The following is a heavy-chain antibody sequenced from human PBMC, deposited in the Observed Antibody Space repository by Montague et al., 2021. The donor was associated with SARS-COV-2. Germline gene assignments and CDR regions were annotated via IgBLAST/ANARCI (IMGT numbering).Heavy chain of an antibody. Sequence: SETLSLTCTVSGGSISSSSYYWGWIRQPPGKGLEWIGSIHYSGSTYYKPSLKSRVTISVDTSKNQFSLKLNSVTAADTAVYFCSRGDFGVVIIPYYYYYMGVWGKGTPVTVSS. J-gene: IGHJ6*03. CDR1: GGSISSSSYY. V-gene: IGHV4-39*01. CDR3: SRGDFGVVIIPYYYYYMGV. CDR2: IHYSGST. D-gene: IGHD3-3*01.